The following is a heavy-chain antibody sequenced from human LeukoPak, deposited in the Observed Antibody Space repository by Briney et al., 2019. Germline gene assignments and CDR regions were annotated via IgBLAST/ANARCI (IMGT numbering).Heavy chain of an antibody. CDR2: ISDYNGNT. D-gene: IGHD2-2*01. CDR1: GYTFTSYD. J-gene: IGHJ5*02. Sequence: ASVKVSCKTSGYTFTSYDITWVRQAPGQGLELMGWISDYNGNTNYAQRFQGRVTMTRDTSAKTAYMEMRSLTSDDTAMYYCARVGGVVPVATKWFDPWGQGTLVTVSS. V-gene: IGHV1-18*01. CDR3: ARVGGVVPVATKWFDP.